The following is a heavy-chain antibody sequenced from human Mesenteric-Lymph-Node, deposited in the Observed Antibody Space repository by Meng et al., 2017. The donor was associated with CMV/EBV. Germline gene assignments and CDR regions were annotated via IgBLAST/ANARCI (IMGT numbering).Heavy chain of an antibody. CDR2: ISSSGTSM. Sequence: GESLKISCAASGFPFSNYYMSWIRQVPGKGLEWLSYISSSGTSMYYADSVKGRFTISRDNAKNSLYLQMNSLRAEDSGVYYCARDTETQWALLKRDFDYWGQGILVTVSS. CDR1: GFPFSNYY. CDR3: ARDTETQWALLKRDFDY. D-gene: IGHD4-17*01. V-gene: IGHV3-11*04. J-gene: IGHJ4*02.